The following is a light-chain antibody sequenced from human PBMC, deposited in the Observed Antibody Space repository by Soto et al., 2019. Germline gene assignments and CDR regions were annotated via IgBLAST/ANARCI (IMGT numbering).Light chain of an antibody. V-gene: IGLV2-14*01. CDR1: SSDVDGYNY. J-gene: IGLJ2*01. CDR3: NSYTSSTTLV. CDR2: EVS. Sequence: QSALTQPASVSGSPGQSITISCSGTSSDVDGYNYVSWYQQHPGKAPKLMIYEVSNRPSGVSNRFSGSKSDNTASLTISGLQAEDEADYYCNSYTSSTTLVFGGGTKVTVL.